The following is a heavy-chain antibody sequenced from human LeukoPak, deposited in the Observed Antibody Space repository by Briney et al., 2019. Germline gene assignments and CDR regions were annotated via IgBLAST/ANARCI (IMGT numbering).Heavy chain of an antibody. J-gene: IGHJ4*02. CDR2: IYYSGST. Sequence: SWVRQAPGKGLEGIGYIYYSGSTYYNPSLKSRVTISVDTSKNQFSLKLSSVTAADTAVYYCASNDYEYYFDYWGQGTLVTVSS. D-gene: IGHD4-17*01. V-gene: IGHV4-30-4*08. CDR3: ASNDYEYYFDY.